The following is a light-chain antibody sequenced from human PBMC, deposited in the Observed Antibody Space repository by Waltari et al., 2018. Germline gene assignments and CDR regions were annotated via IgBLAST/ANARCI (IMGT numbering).Light chain of an antibody. V-gene: IGKV1-27*01. J-gene: IGKJ5*01. Sequence: DIQMTQSPSSLSASVGDRVTITCRASQGISNYLAWYQQNPGKVPKLLIYAASTLQSGVPSRFSGSGSGTDFTLKISRVEAEDVGVYYCMQALQTPITFGQGTRLEIK. CDR1: QGISNY. CDR2: AAS. CDR3: MQALQTPIT.